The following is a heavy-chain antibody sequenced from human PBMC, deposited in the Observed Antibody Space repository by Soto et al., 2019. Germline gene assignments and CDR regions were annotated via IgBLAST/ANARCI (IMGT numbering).Heavy chain of an antibody. CDR1: GFSLSTSGVG. V-gene: IGHV2-5*02. CDR2: IYWDDDE. J-gene: IGHJ4*02. CDR3: AHRPGGLTFDY. Sequence: QITLKESGPALVKPTQTLTLTCTFSGFSLSTSGVGVGCIRQPPGKALEWLALIYWDDDERYIPSLKSRLTITKDTSKNQVVLTMTNMDPVDTGTYYCAHRPGGLTFDYWGQGTLVTVSS.